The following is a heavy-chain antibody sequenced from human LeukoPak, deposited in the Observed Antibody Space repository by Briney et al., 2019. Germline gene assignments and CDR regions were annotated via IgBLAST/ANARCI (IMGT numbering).Heavy chain of an antibody. CDR3: ASLWVGATILGDAFDI. D-gene: IGHD1-26*01. CDR2: INHSGST. Sequence: SETLSLTCAVYGGSFSGYYWSRIRQPPGKGLEWIGEINHSGSTNYNPSLKSRVTISVDTSKNQFSLKLSSVTAADTAVYYCASLWVGATILGDAFDIWGQGTMVTVSS. J-gene: IGHJ3*02. V-gene: IGHV4-34*01. CDR1: GGSFSGYY.